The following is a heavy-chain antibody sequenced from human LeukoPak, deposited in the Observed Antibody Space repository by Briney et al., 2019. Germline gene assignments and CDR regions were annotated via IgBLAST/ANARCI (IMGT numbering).Heavy chain of an antibody. Sequence: GGSLRLSCAASGFPFNIYAINWVRQAPGQGLEWVALISNDGNSKYYADSVKGRFTISRDSSKSTVFLQTNSLRVEDTAVYYCAREGLGYCSTTTCFLFDYWGQGALVTVSS. CDR1: GFPFNIYA. J-gene: IGHJ4*02. D-gene: IGHD2-2*01. CDR3: AREGLGYCSTTTCFLFDY. CDR2: ISNDGNSK. V-gene: IGHV3-30*04.